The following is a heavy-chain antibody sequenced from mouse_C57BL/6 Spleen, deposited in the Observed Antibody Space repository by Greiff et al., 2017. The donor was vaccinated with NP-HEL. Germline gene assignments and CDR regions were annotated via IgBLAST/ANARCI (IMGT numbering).Heavy chain of an antibody. CDR1: GYTFTSYW. D-gene: IGHD1-1*01. CDR3: ARGSTVVATRGFAY. CDR2: IYPGSGST. V-gene: IGHV1-55*01. Sequence: VKLQQPGAELVKPGASVKMSCKASGYTFTSYWITWVKQRPGQGLEWIGDIYPGSGSTNYNEKFKSKATLTVDTSSSTAYMQLSSLTSEDSAVYYCARGSTVVATRGFAYWGQGTLVTVSA. J-gene: IGHJ3*01.